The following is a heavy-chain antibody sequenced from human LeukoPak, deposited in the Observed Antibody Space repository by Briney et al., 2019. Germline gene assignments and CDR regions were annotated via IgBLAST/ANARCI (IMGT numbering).Heavy chain of an antibody. D-gene: IGHD6-13*01. CDR1: GGSISSGDYY. V-gene: IGHV4-30-4*01. CDR3: ARLGGLAAAGVRYFDY. Sequence: SQTLSLTCTVSGGSISSGDYYWSWIRQPPGKGLEWIGYIYYSGSTYYNPSLKSRVTISVDTSKNQFSLKLSSVTAADTAMYYCARLGGLAAAGVRYFDYWGQGTLVTVSS. CDR2: IYYSGST. J-gene: IGHJ4*02.